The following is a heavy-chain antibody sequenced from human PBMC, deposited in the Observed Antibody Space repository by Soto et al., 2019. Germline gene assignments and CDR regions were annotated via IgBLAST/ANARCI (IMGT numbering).Heavy chain of an antibody. CDR1: GGSVMAPDW. CDR3: ARVRQGCSANNCYFDP. V-gene: IGHV4-4*03. Sequence: PESLSLGCTLSGGSVMAPDWWNCVRQSPDKGLEWIAEVHISGHSNYNPSLRSRVSVSIDSSKNQFYLNLNSVTAADTAIYYCARVRQGCSANNCYFDPWGQGTQVTVSS. CDR2: VHISGHS. D-gene: IGHD1-1*01. J-gene: IGHJ5*01.